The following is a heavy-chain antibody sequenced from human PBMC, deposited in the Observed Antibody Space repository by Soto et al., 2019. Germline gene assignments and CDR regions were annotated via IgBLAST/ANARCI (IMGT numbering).Heavy chain of an antibody. CDR2: VYYGGNT. V-gene: IGHV4-31*03. CDR1: VASISSGGYY. D-gene: IGHD6-19*01. CDR3: ARDRSGRRYFYHL. Sequence: TLSLTCTFSVASISSGGYYCTWVRQYPGKGLEWIGYVYYGGNTNFNPSLRSRVAMSVDRSKNQFSLELKSVTVADTAVYYCARDRSGRRYFYHLWGQATLVSVSS. J-gene: IGHJ5*02.